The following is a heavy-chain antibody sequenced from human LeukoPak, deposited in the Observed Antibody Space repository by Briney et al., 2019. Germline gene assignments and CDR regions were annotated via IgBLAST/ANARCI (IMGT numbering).Heavy chain of an antibody. J-gene: IGHJ4*02. CDR1: GFTFSSCA. Sequence: GGSLRLSCAASGFTFSSCAMSWVRQAPGKGLEWVSAISGSGGSTYYADSVRGRFTISRDNSKNTLYLQMSSLRADDTAVYYCAKDQCLTTTCYVDYWGQGTLVTVSS. CDR2: ISGSGGST. CDR3: AKDQCLTTTCYVDY. D-gene: IGHD2-2*01. V-gene: IGHV3-23*01.